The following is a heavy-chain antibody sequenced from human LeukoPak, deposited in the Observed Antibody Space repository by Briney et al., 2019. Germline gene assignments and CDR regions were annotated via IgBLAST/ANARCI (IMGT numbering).Heavy chain of an antibody. CDR1: GGTFSSYA. J-gene: IGHJ5*02. Sequence: SVKVSCKASGGTFSSYAISWVRQAPGQGLEWMGRIIPILGIANYAQKFQGRDTITADKSTSTAYMELSSLRSEDTAVYYCANTHDYDWFDPWGQGTLVTVSS. V-gene: IGHV1-69*04. CDR2: IIPILGIA. CDR3: ANTHDYDWFDP. D-gene: IGHD4-17*01.